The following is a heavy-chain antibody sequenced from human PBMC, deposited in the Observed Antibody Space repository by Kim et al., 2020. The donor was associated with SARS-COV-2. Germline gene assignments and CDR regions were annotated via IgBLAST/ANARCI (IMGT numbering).Heavy chain of an antibody. D-gene: IGHD6-19*01. Sequence: SETLSLTCTVSGGSISSSSYYWGWIRQPPGKGLEWIGSIYYSGSTYYNPSLKSRVTISVDTSKNQFSLKLSSVTAADTAVYYCARQGQWRSRNWFDPWGQGTLVTVSS. CDR1: GGSISSSSYY. V-gene: IGHV4-39*01. CDR2: IYYSGST. J-gene: IGHJ5*02. CDR3: ARQGQWRSRNWFDP.